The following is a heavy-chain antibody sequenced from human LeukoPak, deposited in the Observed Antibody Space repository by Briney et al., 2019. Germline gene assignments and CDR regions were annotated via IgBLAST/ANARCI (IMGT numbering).Heavy chain of an antibody. Sequence: PGGSLRLSCAASGFTFSSYGMHWVRQAPGKGLEWVAFIRYDGSNKYYADSVKGRFTISRDNAKNSLYLQMNSLRAEDTAVYYCARSRGYSYGHHFDYWGQGTLVTVSS. CDR1: GFTFSSYG. J-gene: IGHJ4*02. D-gene: IGHD5-18*01. CDR3: ARSRGYSYGHHFDY. V-gene: IGHV3-30*02. CDR2: IRYDGSNK.